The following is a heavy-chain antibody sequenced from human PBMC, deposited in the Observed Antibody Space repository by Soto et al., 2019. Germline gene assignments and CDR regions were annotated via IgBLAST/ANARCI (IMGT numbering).Heavy chain of an antibody. V-gene: IGHV3-9*01. CDR1: GFTFDDYA. CDR2: ISWNSGSI. J-gene: IGHJ3*02. D-gene: IGHD3-16*01. Sequence: EVQLVESGGGLVQPGRSLRLSCAASGFTFDDYAMHWVRQAPGKGLEWVSGISWNSGSIGYADSVKGRFTISRDNAKNSLYLQMNSLRAEDTALYYCAKDMREGGLWRAFDIWGKGTMVTVSS. CDR3: AKDMREGGLWRAFDI.